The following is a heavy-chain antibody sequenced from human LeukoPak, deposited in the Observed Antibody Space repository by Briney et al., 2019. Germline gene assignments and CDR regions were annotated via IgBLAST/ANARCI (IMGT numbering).Heavy chain of an antibody. V-gene: IGHV3-23*01. Sequence: GGSLRLSCAASGFTFSSYWMHWVRQSPGKGLEWVAAVTGRGVGTHYVDSVKGRFTISRDNSKNTMYLQMNSLRAEDTAMYFCGSDPNGDYVGALGYWGRGTLVTVSS. D-gene: IGHD2-8*01. CDR3: GSDPNGDYVGALGY. CDR2: VTGRGVGT. CDR1: GFTFSSYW. J-gene: IGHJ4*01.